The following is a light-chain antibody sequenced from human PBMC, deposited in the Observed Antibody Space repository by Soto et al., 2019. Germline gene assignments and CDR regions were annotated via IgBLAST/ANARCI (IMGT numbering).Light chain of an antibody. CDR2: TTN. V-gene: IGLV1-44*01. CDR1: SSNIGTSS. Sequence: QLVLTQPHSASGTPGQRVTISCSGSSSNIGTSSVHWFQQLPGTAPKLLISTTNQRPSGVPERFSGSKSGTSASLAISGLPSEDEADYYCGACDDRLNGHAFGTGTKLTVL. J-gene: IGLJ1*01. CDR3: GACDDRLNGHA.